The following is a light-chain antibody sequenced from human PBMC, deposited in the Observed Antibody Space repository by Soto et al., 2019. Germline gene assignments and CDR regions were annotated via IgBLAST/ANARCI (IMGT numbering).Light chain of an antibody. CDR2: AAS. CDR3: LRHNDYPIT. J-gene: IGKJ5*01. V-gene: IGKV1-17*01. CDR1: QGIGNG. Sequence: DIQMTQSPSSLAASVGDRVTITCRASQGIGNGLCWFQQKPGKAPKRLIYAASTLQSGVPSRFSGSGSGTEFTLTISSLQPEDFATYYCLRHNDYPITFGQGTRLEIK.